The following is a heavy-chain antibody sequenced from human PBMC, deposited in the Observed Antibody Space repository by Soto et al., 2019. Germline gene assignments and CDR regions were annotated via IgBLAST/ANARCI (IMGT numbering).Heavy chain of an antibody. J-gene: IGHJ3*02. Sequence: PWWSLRLSCAASGFTVSSNYMSWVRQAPGKGLEWVSVIYSGGSTYYADSVKGRFTISRDNSKNTLYLQMNSLRAEDTAVYYCARDRTFRPGSFRDAFDIWGQGTMVTVSS. V-gene: IGHV3-66*01. D-gene: IGHD3-10*01. CDR3: ARDRTFRPGSFRDAFDI. CDR1: GFTVSSNY. CDR2: IYSGGST.